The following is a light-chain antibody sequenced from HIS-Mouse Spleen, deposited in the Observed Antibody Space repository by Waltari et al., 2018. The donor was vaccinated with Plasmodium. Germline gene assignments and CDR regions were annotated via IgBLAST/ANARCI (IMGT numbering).Light chain of an antibody. CDR2: DVS. CDR3: CSYAGSYTWV. CDR1: RSDVGGYNY. Sequence: QSALTQPRSVSGSPGQSVTISCTGTRSDVGGYNYVSWYQQHPGKAPKLMIYDVSKLPSGVPDRFSGSKSGNTASLTISGLQAEDEADYYCCSYAGSYTWVFGGGTKLTVL. V-gene: IGLV2-11*01. J-gene: IGLJ2*01.